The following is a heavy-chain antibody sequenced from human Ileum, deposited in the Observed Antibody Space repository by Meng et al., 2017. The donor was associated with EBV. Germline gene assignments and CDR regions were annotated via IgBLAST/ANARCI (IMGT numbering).Heavy chain of an antibody. CDR3: ARAGNGGSYYFTY. J-gene: IGHJ4*02. D-gene: IGHD1-26*01. CDR2: ISAYNGNT. CDR1: GYTFSNYG. V-gene: IGHV1-18*01. Sequence: HVQRVQSGAEVKKPWDSVKVSCKASGYTFSNYGISWLRQAPGQGLEWMGWISAYNGNTNYAQNLQGRVTMTTDTSTGTAYMEVRSLRSDDTAVYYCARAGNGGSYYFTYWGQGTLVTVSS.